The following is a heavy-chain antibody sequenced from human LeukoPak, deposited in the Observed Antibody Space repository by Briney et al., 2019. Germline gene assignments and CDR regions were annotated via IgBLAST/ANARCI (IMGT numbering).Heavy chain of an antibody. J-gene: IGHJ4*02. D-gene: IGHD4-17*01. V-gene: IGHV4-38-2*01. CDR3: ARGSYGDYVSPFDY. CDR2: IYHSGST. Sequence: SETLSLTCAVSGYSISSGYYWGWIRQPPGKGLERIGSIYHSGSTYYNPSLKSRVTISVDTSKNQFSLKLSSVTAADTAVYYCARGSYGDYVSPFDYWGQGTLVTVSS. CDR1: GYSISSGYY.